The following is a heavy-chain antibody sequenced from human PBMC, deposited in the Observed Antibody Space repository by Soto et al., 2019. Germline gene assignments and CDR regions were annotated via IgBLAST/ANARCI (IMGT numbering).Heavy chain of an antibody. CDR1: GGTFNSNA. D-gene: IGHD5-18*01. J-gene: IGHJ2*01. V-gene: IGHV1-69*13. CDR2: IIPVFGTT. CDR3: AGRWGYSYGSGGYFDR. Sequence: ASVKVSCKASGGTFNSNAISWVRQAPGQGLEWMGGIIPVFGTTNYAQKFQGRVTISADASTGTAYMELNSLRSEDTALYYCAGRWGYSYGSGGYFDRWGRGTLVTVSS.